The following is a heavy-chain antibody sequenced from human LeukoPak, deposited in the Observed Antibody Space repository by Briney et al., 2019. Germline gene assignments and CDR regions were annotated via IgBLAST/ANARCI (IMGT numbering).Heavy chain of an antibody. CDR1: GFTFSSYA. J-gene: IGHJ4*02. D-gene: IGHD6-19*01. V-gene: IGHV3-23*01. CDR2: ISGNGGKT. CDR3: AKERSSGWPFDY. Sequence: GGSLGLSCAASGFTFSSYAMDGVRQAPGKGLEWVSGISGNGGKTHYADSVKGRFTISRDNTKNTLYLQMNSLRADDTAVYYCAKERSSGWPFDYWGQGTLVTVSS.